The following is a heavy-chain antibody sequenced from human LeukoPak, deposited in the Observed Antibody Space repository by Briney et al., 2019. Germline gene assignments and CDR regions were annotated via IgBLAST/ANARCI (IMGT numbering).Heavy chain of an antibody. CDR3: ARVRQQLVRLLGRDTTYYYYYYMDV. J-gene: IGHJ6*03. V-gene: IGHV3-7*01. CDR2: IKQDRSEK. CDR1: GFTFSNYW. Sequence: PGGSLRLSCAASGFTFSNYWMNWVRQAPGKGLEWVANIKQDRSEKYYVDSVKGRFTISRDNGKNSLYLQMNSLRAEDTAVYYCARVRQQLVRLLGRDTTYYYYYYMDVWGKGTTVTVSS. D-gene: IGHD6-13*01.